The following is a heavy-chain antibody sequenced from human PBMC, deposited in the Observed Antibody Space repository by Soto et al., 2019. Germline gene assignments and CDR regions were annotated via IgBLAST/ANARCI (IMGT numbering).Heavy chain of an antibody. V-gene: IGHV4-34*01. CDR2: INHSRST. J-gene: IGHJ4*02. Sequence: SETLSLTCAVYGGSFSGYYWSWIRQPPGKGLEWIGEINHSRSTNYNPSLKSRVTISVDTSKNQFSLKLSSVTAADTAVYYCARAPMGSGWYVYWGQGTLVTVSS. D-gene: IGHD6-19*01. CDR3: ARAPMGSGWYVY. CDR1: GGSFSGYY.